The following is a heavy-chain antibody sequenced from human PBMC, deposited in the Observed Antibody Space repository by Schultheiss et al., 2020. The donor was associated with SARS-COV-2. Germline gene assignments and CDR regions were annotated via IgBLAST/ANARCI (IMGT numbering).Heavy chain of an antibody. J-gene: IGHJ2*01. CDR1: GGSISSGGYY. V-gene: IGHV4-61*08. CDR3: ARYYYGSGSYRNYWYFDL. Sequence: SETLSLTCTVSGGSISSGGYYWSWIRQHPGKGLEWIGYIYYSGSTNYNPSLKSRVTISVDTSKNQFSLKLSSVTAADTAVYYCARYYYGSGSYRNYWYFDLWGRGTLVTVSS. CDR2: IYYSGST. D-gene: IGHD3-10*01.